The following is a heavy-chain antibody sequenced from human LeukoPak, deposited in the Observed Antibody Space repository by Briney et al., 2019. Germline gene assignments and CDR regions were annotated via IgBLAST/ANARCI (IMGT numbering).Heavy chain of an antibody. Sequence: SETLSLTCTASGGSINSTNNYWGWVRQPPGKGLEWIGTIFYSGSTYYNPSLKSRVTISGDTSKNQFSLKLTSVTAADTAVYYCARHIGFDAFDIGGQGTMVTVSS. D-gene: IGHD3-10*01. CDR1: GGSINSTNNY. CDR2: IFYSGST. V-gene: IGHV4-39*01. J-gene: IGHJ3*02. CDR3: ARHIGFDAFDI.